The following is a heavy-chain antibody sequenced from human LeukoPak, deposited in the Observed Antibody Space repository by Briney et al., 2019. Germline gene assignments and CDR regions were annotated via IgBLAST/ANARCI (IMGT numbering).Heavy chain of an antibody. Sequence: NPGGSLRLSCAASAFTFSDYYMTWIRQAPGKGLEWVSHISRSSGTIYYADSVQGRFTVSRDNGKKSLYLQMSYLRAEDTAVYYCVREAKMTNILWGQGTLVTVSS. V-gene: IGHV3-11*01. CDR3: VREAKMTNIL. CDR1: AFTFSDYY. CDR2: ISRSSGTI. J-gene: IGHJ4*02. D-gene: IGHD2-21*01.